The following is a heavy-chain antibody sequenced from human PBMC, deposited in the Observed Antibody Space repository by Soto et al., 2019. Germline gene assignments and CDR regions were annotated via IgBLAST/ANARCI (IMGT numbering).Heavy chain of an antibody. CDR1: GCSMSSSSYY. D-gene: IGHD3-3*01. CDR3: ARFESGPFGY. V-gene: IGHV4-39*01. Sequence: XETLSLTCTVAGCSMSSSSYYWGWIRQPPGKGLEWIGSIYYSGSTYYNPSLKSRVTISVDTSKNQFSLKLSSVTAADTAVYYCARFESGPFGYWGQGTLVTVSS. CDR2: IYYSGST. J-gene: IGHJ4*02.